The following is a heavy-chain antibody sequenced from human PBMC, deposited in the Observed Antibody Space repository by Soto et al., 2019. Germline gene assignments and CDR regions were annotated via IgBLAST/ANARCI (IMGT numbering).Heavy chain of an antibody. CDR2: INQDGSQI. CDR3: ARAVAADSSY. CDR1: GFPLSTYW. D-gene: IGHD2-2*01. V-gene: IGHV3-7*01. Sequence: GGSLRLSCEASGFPLSTYWMSWVRQAPGKGLEWVANINQDGSQIYYEDSVKGRFTISRDNAKNSVYLQMKSLRADDTAVYYCARAVAADSSYWGQGTLVTVSS. J-gene: IGHJ4*02.